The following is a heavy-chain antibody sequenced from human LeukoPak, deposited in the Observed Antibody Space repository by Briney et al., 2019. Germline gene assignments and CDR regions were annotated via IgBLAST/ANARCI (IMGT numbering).Heavy chain of an antibody. CDR2: ISGSGSST. CDR3: AKDLVVKGSGSAEYFQH. J-gene: IGHJ1*01. D-gene: IGHD3-22*01. V-gene: IGHV3-23*01. CDR1: GFTFSNYA. Sequence: PGGSLRLSCAASGFTFSNYAMSWVRQAPGKGLEWVSAISGSGSSTYYADSVKGRFTISRDNSKNTLYLQMNSLRAEDTAVYYCAKDLVVKGSGSAEYFQHWGQGTLVTVSS.